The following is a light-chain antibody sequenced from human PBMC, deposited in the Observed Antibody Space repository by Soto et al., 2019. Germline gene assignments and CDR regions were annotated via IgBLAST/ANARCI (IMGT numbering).Light chain of an antibody. V-gene: IGLV3-21*03. CDR2: EDS. CDR3: QVWDSASDHRV. Sequence: SYELTQPPSVSVAPGKTARLTGWGNNIGIKSLLWYQQKPGHAPVLVVYEDSDRPSGIPEPFSGSNSGNTATLTISSVEAGDEADYYCQVWDSASDHRVFGGGTKRTVL. J-gene: IGLJ3*02. CDR1: NIGIKS.